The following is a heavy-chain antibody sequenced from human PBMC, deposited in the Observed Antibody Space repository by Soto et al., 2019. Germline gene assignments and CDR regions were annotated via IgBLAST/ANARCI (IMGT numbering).Heavy chain of an antibody. CDR1: GFTFSSYG. V-gene: IGHV3-33*01. J-gene: IGHJ3*02. CDR2: IWYDGSNK. D-gene: IGHD1-26*01. Sequence: RLSCSASGFTFSSYGMHWVRQAPGKGLEWVAVIWYDGSNKYYADSVKGRFTISRDNSKNTLYLQMNSLRAEDTAVYYCARTGSQFTGAFDIWGKGKMVTVS. CDR3: ARTGSQFTGAFDI.